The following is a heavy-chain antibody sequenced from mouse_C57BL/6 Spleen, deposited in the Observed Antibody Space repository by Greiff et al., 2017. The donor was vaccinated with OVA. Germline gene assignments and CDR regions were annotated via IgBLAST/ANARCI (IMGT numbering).Heavy chain of an antibody. CDR2: INPSTGGT. CDR3: ARCDGNYVRGPYAMDY. V-gene: IGHV1-42*01. J-gene: IGHJ4*01. D-gene: IGHD2-1*01. CDR1: GYSFTGYY. Sequence: VQLQQSGPELVKPGASVKISCKASGYSFTGYYMNWVKQSPEKSLEWIGEINPSTGGTTYNQKFKAKATLTVDKSSSTAYMQLKSLTSEDSAVYYCARCDGNYVRGPYAMDYWGQGTSVTVSS.